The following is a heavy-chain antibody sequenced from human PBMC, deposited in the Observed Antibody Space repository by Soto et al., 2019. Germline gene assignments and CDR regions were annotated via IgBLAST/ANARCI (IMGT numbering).Heavy chain of an antibody. D-gene: IGHD1-7*01. V-gene: IGHV3-23*01. CDR3: ARRARTATTNWGAFDV. CDR2: ISYSADKT. Sequence: GGSLRLSCAASGFTFNTYVMNWVRRAPGKGLEWVSTISYSADKTHYADSVKGRFTISRDNSRDTLFLQMNSLRAGDAAVYYCARRARTATTNWGAFDVWGQGTMVTVSS. J-gene: IGHJ3*01. CDR1: GFTFNTYV.